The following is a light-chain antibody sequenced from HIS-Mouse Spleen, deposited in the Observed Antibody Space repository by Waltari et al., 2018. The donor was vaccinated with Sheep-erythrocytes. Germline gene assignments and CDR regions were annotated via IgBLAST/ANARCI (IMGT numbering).Light chain of an antibody. CDR1: ALPKQY. J-gene: IGLJ2*01. CDR2: KDS. V-gene: IGLV3-25*03. CDR3: QSADSSGTYVV. Sequence: SYELTQPPPVSVSPGQTARITCSGDALPKQYAYWYQQKPGQAPVLVIYKDSERPSGIPERFSGSSSGTPVTLTISGVQAEDEADYYCQSADSSGTYVVFGGGTKLTVL.